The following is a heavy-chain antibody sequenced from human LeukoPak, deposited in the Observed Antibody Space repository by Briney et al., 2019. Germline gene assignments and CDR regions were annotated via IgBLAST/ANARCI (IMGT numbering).Heavy chain of an antibody. CDR2: IYYSGST. D-gene: IGHD6-13*01. Sequence: TSETLSLTCTVSGGSISSYYWSWIRQPPGKGLEWIGYIYYSGSTNYNPSLKSRVTISVDTSKNQFSLKLSSVTAADTAVYYCASHSIQFSIAADIYFDYWGQGTLVTVSS. CDR3: ASHSIQFSIAADIYFDY. CDR1: GGSISSYY. J-gene: IGHJ4*02. V-gene: IGHV4-59*08.